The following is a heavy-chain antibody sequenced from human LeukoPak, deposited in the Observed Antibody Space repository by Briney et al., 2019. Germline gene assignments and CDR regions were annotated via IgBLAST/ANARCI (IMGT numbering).Heavy chain of an antibody. D-gene: IGHD4-11*01. J-gene: IGHJ4*02. CDR2: IYWDDDE. Sequence: ESGPTLVNPTQTLTLTCTFSGFSLTTSGVGVGWIRQPPGKALEWLALIYWDDDERYSPSLKSRLTITKDTSKNQVVLTITNMDPVDTATYYCAHITTVTCADYWGQGTLVTVSS. CDR3: AHITTVTCADY. V-gene: IGHV2-5*02. CDR1: GFSLTTSGVG.